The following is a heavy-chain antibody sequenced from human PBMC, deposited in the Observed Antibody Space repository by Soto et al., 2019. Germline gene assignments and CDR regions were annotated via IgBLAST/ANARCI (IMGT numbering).Heavy chain of an antibody. V-gene: IGHV3-23*01. D-gene: IGHD3-10*01. CDR3: AREDRKLQWFGELVGPADY. CDR2: ISPSVGST. J-gene: IGHJ4*02. CDR1: GFSFGNNA. Sequence: EVQLLESGGGFIQPGGSLRLSCTVTGFSFGNNAITWVRQAPGEGLEWISTISPSVGSTYYTDAVQGRSTVSRDNSKNTVFLQLNSLRAEDTGVYYWAREDRKLQWFGELVGPADYWGQGTLVTVSS.